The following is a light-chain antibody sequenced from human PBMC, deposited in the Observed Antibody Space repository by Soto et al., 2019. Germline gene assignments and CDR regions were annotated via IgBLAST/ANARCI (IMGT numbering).Light chain of an antibody. CDR3: QQRSSWPLT. CDR1: QSVSSY. CDR2: DAS. V-gene: IGKV3-11*01. Sequence: EIVLTQSPATLSLSPGERATLSCRASQSVSSYLAWYQQKPGQVPRLVIYDASNRATGIPGRFSGSGSGTDFTLTISSLEPEDFGVYYCQQRSSWPLTFRQGTKVEIK. J-gene: IGKJ1*01.